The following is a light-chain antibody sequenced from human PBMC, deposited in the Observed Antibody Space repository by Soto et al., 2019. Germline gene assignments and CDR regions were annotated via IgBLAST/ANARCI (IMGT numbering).Light chain of an antibody. V-gene: IGLV2-14*01. Sequence: QSALTQPASVSGSPGQSITISCTGSSSDIGGYEFVSWYQQHPGQVPKLIIYEVHNRPSGVSDRFSGSKSGNTASLTISALQEEDEADFYCSSYKSSSILVFGGGTKVTVL. CDR1: SSDIGGYEF. CDR3: SSYKSSSILV. J-gene: IGLJ1*01. CDR2: EVH.